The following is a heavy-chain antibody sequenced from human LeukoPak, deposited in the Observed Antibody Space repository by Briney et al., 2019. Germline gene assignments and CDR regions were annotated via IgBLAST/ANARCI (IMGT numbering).Heavy chain of an antibody. CDR3: ARGLGYYYDSSGYYYFDY. V-gene: IGHV1-2*02. CDR2: INPNSGGT. CDR1: GYTFTGYY. Sequence: ASVKVSCKASGYTFTGYYMHWVRQAPGQGLEWMGWINPNSGGTNYAQKFQGRVTMTRDTSISTAYMELSRLTSDDTAVYYCARGLGYYYDSSGYYYFDYWGQGTLVTVSS. D-gene: IGHD3-22*01. J-gene: IGHJ4*02.